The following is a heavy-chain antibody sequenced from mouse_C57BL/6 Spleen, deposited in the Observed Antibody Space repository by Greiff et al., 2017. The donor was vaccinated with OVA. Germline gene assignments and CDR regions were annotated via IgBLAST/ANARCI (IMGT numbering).Heavy chain of an antibody. CDR1: GYSFTGYY. CDR2: INPSTGGT. J-gene: IGHJ4*01. Sequence: VQLKQSGPELVKPGASVKISCKASGYSFTGYYMNWVKQSPEKSLEWIGEINPSTGGTTYNQKFKAKATLTVDKSSSTAYMQLKSLTSEDSAVYYCARFYPYYYAMDDWGQGTSVTVSS. CDR3: ARFYPYYYAMDD. V-gene: IGHV1-42*01.